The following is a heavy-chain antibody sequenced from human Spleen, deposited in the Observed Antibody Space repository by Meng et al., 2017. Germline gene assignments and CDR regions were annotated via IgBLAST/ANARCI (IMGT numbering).Heavy chain of an antibody. D-gene: IGHD6-6*01. CDR2: IKSKTDGGPT. Sequence: GGSLRLSCAASGFTFSNAWMSWVRQAPGKWLEWVGRIKSKTDGGPTDYAAPVKGRFTISRDDSKNTLYLQMNSLKTEDTAVYYCTTYRTQPVDPFDLWGQGTMVTVSS. J-gene: IGHJ3*01. CDR3: TTYRTQPVDPFDL. CDR1: GFTFSNAW. V-gene: IGHV3-15*01.